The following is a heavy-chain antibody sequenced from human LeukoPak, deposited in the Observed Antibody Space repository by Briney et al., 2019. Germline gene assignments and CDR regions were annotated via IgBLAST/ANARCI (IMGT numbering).Heavy chain of an antibody. Sequence: GGSLRLSYAAAGFTISSCVINWVRQAPGKGLEWVSYISSSGSTIYYADSVKGRFTISRDNAKNSLFLQMNSLRAEDTAVYYCARDLVTLTDYGGQGSLVTVSS. CDR2: ISSSGSTI. J-gene: IGHJ4*02. CDR1: GFTISSCV. D-gene: IGHD3-16*02. CDR3: ARDLVTLTDY. V-gene: IGHV3-48*03.